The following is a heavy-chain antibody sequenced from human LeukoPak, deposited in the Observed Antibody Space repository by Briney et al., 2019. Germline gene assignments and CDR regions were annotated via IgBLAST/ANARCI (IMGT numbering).Heavy chain of an antibody. CDR1: VYTFTGYY. CDR2: INPNSGGT. CDR3: ARDKLIAAAGYTFDY. V-gene: IGHV1-2*02. Sequence: GASVKVSCKASVYTFTGYYMHWVRQAPGQGREWMGWINPNSGGTNYAQKFQGRVTMTRDTSISTAYMELSRLRSDDTAVYYCARDKLIAAAGYTFDYWGQGTLVTVSS. D-gene: IGHD6-13*01. J-gene: IGHJ4*02.